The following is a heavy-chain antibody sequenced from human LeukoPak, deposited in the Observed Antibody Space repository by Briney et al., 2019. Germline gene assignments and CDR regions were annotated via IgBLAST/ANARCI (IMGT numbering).Heavy chain of an antibody. CDR3: ARERNCGGDCDMGDAFDI. Sequence: SETLSLTCTVSGGSISSYYWSWIRQPPGKGLEWIGYIYYSGSTNYNPSLKSRVTMSVDTSKNQFSLKLSSVTAADTAVYYCARERNCGGDCDMGDAFDIWGQGTMVTVSS. J-gene: IGHJ3*02. V-gene: IGHV4-59*12. CDR1: GGSISSYY. CDR2: IYYSGST. D-gene: IGHD2-21*01.